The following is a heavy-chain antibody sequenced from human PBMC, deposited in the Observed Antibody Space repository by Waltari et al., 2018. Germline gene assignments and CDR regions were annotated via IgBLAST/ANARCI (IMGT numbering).Heavy chain of an antibody. V-gene: IGHV3-48*03. CDR2: IISSGSVI. J-gene: IGHJ4*02. Sequence: EVQLVESGGGLVQPGGSLRLSCEASGFPFSNYEMNWVRQTPGKGLEWVSNIISSGSVIKYADSVKGRFTISRDNAKNSLYLQMNSLRAEDTAVYYCVRGYGPFDYWGQGTLVTVSS. CDR3: VRGYGPFDY. D-gene: IGHD4-17*01. CDR1: GFPFSNYE.